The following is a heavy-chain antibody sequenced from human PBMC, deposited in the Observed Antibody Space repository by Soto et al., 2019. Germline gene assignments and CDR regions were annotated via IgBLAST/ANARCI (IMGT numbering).Heavy chain of an antibody. V-gene: IGHV3-23*01. Sequence: EVQLLESGGGLVQPGGSLRLSCAASGFTFSSYGMTWVRQAPGKGLEWVSFSSATGAGTYYAEYVKGRFTISRDNSKTTLYLQMTSLRADDTAVYYCAKDRRAGGNYGFYSDLWGQGALVIVSS. CDR2: SSATGAGT. CDR1: GFTFSSYG. J-gene: IGHJ4*02. CDR3: AKDRRAGGNYGFYSDL. D-gene: IGHD1-7*01.